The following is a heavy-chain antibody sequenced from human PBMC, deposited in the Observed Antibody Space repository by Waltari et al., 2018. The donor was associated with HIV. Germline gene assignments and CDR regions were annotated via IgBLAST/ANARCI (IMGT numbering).Heavy chain of an antibody. J-gene: IGHJ6*02. D-gene: IGHD3-3*01. CDR1: GITFDVYA. V-gene: IGHV3-9*01. CDR2: ISWNSGDI. Sequence: EVQLVESGVGSVQPGRSLRVSCTASGITFDVYAMHWVRQPPGKGLEWVSGISWNSGDITYADSVKGRFTISRDNTKNSLFLQMNSVRVEDTALYYCVKDGASTIFGVLNGMDVWGQGTTVTVSS. CDR3: VKDGASTIFGVLNGMDV.